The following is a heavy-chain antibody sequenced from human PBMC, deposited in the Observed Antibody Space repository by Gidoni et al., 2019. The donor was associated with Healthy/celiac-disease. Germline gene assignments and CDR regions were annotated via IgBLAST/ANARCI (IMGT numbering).Heavy chain of an antibody. J-gene: IGHJ6*03. Sequence: EVQLVEAGGGLVKPGGSLRLSCAASGFTFSSSSMNWVRQAPGKGLEWVSSISSSSSYIYYADSVKSRFTISRDNAKNSLYLQMNSLRAEDTAVYYCARDEYSSSFFNYYYYMDVWGKGTTVTVSS. CDR2: ISSSSSYI. CDR1: GFTFSSSS. D-gene: IGHD6-6*01. CDR3: ARDEYSSSFFNYYYYMDV. V-gene: IGHV3-21*01.